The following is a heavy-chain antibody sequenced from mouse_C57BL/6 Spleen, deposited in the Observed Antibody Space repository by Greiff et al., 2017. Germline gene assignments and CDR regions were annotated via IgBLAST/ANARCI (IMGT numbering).Heavy chain of an antibody. CDR2: IYIGNGYT. CDR3: ARAGIYYGNRYYFDC. CDR1: GYTFTSYG. V-gene: IGHV1-58*01. J-gene: IGHJ2*01. Sequence: EVQLQQSGAELVRPGSSVKMSCKTSGYTFTSYGINWVKQRPGQGLEWIGYIYIGNGYTEYNEKFKGKATLTSDTSSSTTYMQLSSLTSEDAAIYCCARAGIYYGNRYYFDCWGQGTTLTVSS. D-gene: IGHD2-1*01.